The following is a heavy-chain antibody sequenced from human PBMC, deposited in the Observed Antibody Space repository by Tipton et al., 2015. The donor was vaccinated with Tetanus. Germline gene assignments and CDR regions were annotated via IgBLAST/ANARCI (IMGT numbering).Heavy chain of an antibody. D-gene: IGHD6-19*01. CDR1: GYTFTHYG. CDR2: ISPFTGDT. Sequence: QSGAEVKKPGASVQISCKASGYTFTHYGISWVRQAPGQGLEWVGLISPFTGDTEYAQNLQDRLILTTDTSTATAYVEVRSLTSDDTAVYYCARDRAVPVQAYGTDVWGQGTSVTVSS. CDR3: ARDRAVPVQAYGTDV. J-gene: IGHJ6*02. V-gene: IGHV1-18*01.